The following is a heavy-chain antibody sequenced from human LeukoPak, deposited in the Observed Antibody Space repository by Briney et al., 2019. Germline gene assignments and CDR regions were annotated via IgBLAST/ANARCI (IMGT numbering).Heavy chain of an antibody. J-gene: IGHJ1*01. CDR2: ILPIFGTT. Sequence: SVKVSCKTSGDTFNNYAISCVRQAPGQGLEWMGRILPIFGTTSYAQTFQGRVTIVTDDSTSTAYLELNSLTFEDTAVYYCARGSAVYGVVTPSENFVHSGQGTPVSVSS. CDR3: ARGSAVYGVVTPSENFVH. D-gene: IGHD3-3*01. V-gene: IGHV1-69*05. CDR1: GDTFNNYA.